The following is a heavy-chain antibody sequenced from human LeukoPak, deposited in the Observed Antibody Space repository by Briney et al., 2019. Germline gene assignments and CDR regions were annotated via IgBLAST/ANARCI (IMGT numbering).Heavy chain of an antibody. Sequence: VGSLRLSCAASGFTFSTYAMSWVRQAPGRGLEWVSTISGSGGSTYYADSVKGRFTISRDNSKNTLYLQMNSLRAEDTAVYYCAKIHYFGSGSPDYWGQGTLVTVSS. D-gene: IGHD3-10*01. CDR2: ISGSGGST. CDR1: GFTFSTYA. CDR3: AKIHYFGSGSPDY. V-gene: IGHV3-23*01. J-gene: IGHJ4*02.